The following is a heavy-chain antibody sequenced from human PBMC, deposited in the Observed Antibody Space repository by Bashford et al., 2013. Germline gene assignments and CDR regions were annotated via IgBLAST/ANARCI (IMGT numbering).Heavy chain of an antibody. CDR1: GSPSVALL. Sequence: GGSRETLLVQPLGSPSVALLCTGSARRPGKGWSGLDRIRSKPHNYATTYAASVEGRFTISRDDSKNTAYLQMNSLKTEDTAVYYCIRGEDNWNWRDAFNIWGQGTMVTVSS. CDR2: IRSKPHNYAT. CDR3: IRGEDNWNWRDAFNI. J-gene: IGHJ3*02. D-gene: IGHD1-7*01. V-gene: IGHV3-73*01.